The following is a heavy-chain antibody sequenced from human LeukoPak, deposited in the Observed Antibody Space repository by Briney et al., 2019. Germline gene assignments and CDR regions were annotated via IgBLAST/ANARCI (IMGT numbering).Heavy chain of an antibody. CDR2: IKEDGSES. Sequence: GGSLRLSCAASGFTFSSYWMTWVRQAPGKGLGWVANIKEDGSESYYVDSVKGRFTISRDNAKNSLYLQMNSLRAEDTAVYYCARGVAGFDIWGQGTMVTVSS. CDR1: GFTFSSYW. D-gene: IGHD6-19*01. CDR3: ARGVAGFDI. J-gene: IGHJ3*02. V-gene: IGHV3-7*03.